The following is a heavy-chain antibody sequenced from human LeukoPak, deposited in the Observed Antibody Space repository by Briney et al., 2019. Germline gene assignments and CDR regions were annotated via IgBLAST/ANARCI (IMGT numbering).Heavy chain of an antibody. CDR2: IRSNSGAT. Sequence: GASVKVSCRTSGYTFTDYYMHWVRQAPGQGLEWMGWIRSNSGATNYAQKFQGTVTMTRDTSITTAYMELSRLTSDDTAVYYCARHLEVGIYGLNYWGQGTLVTVSS. CDR3: ARHLEVGIYGLNY. D-gene: IGHD3-10*01. J-gene: IGHJ4*02. V-gene: IGHV1-2*02. CDR1: GYTFTDYY.